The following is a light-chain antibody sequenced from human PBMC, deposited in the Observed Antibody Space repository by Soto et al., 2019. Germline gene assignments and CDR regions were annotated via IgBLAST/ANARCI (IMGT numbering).Light chain of an antibody. CDR2: EGT. CDR3: AAWDDSLSVVV. J-gene: IGLJ2*01. V-gene: IGLV2-23*01. CDR1: SSDVGSYDL. Sequence: QSALTQPASVSGPPGQSIVISCNGSSSDVGSYDLVSWYLQYPGKAPKVIIFEGTKRPSGVSDRFSGSKSGNTASLTISGLQTEDEADYYCAAWDDSLSVVVFGGGTKLTVL.